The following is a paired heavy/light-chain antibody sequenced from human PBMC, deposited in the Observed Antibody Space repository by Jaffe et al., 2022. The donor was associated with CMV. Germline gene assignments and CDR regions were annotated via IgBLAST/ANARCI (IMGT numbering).Heavy chain of an antibody. CDR1: GFTFSSYA. CDR2: ISGSGGST. CDR3: AKAPYYYGSGSTSFVSYYYYMDV. D-gene: IGHD3-10*01. Sequence: EVQLVESGGGLVQPGGSLRLSCAASGFTFSSYAMSWVRQAPGKGLEWVSAISGSGGSTYYADSVKGRFTISRDNSKNTLYLQMNSLRAEDTAVYYCAKAPYYYGSGSTSFVSYYYYMDVWGKGTTVTVSS. V-gene: IGHV3-23*04. J-gene: IGHJ6*03.
Light chain of an antibody. Sequence: NFMLTQPHSVSESPGKTVTISCTRSSGSIASNYVQWYQQRPGSAPTTVIYEDNQRPSGVPDRFSGSIDSSSNSASLTISGLKTEDEADYYCQSYDSSTLWVFGGGTKLTVL. CDR3: QSYDSSTLWV. CDR2: EDN. V-gene: IGLV6-57*04. CDR1: SGSIASNY. J-gene: IGLJ3*02.